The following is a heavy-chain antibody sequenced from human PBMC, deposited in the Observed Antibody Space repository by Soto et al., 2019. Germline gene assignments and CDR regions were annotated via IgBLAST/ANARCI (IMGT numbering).Heavy chain of an antibody. CDR3: VRRHVSATGIDWFDP. V-gene: IGHV1-3*01. Sequence: ASVKVSCKASGYTFTSYGIHWVRQAPGQRLEWMGWINAANGDTKYSPKFQGRVTITRDTSASTAYMELSSLRSEDTAVYYCVRRHVSATGIDWFDPWGQGTLVTVAS. CDR2: INAANGDT. CDR1: GYTFTSYG. J-gene: IGHJ5*02. D-gene: IGHD6-13*01.